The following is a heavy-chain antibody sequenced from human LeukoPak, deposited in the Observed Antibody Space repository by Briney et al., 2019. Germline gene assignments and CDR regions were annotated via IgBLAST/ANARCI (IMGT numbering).Heavy chain of an antibody. V-gene: IGHV3-66*02. Sequence: GGCLRLTCIVSGLTVSIALMGSVCQGPGKGLGWDSLIYDDGRTVYADCVNGRFTISRDTPKNMVYLQMNSLRAEDSAIYYCASDRAGRQSWVEFDLWGQGTLVTVSS. CDR2: IYDDGRT. CDR1: GLTVSIAL. D-gene: IGHD1-26*01. CDR3: ASDRAGRQSWVEFDL. J-gene: IGHJ5*02.